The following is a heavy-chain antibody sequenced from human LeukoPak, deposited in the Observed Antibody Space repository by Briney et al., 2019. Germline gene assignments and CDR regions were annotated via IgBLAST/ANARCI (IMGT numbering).Heavy chain of an antibody. V-gene: IGHV4-39*01. CDR2: IYYTGNT. CDR1: GVSISSSNSY. CDR3: ARQTGSGLFILP. D-gene: IGHD3/OR15-3a*01. Sequence: SETLSLTCSVSGVSISSSNSYWGWIRQPPGKGLEWIGSIYYTGNTYYNASLKSRVTISIDTSKNQFSLKLTSVTAADTAVYYCARQTGSGLFILPGGQGTLVTVSS. J-gene: IGHJ4*02.